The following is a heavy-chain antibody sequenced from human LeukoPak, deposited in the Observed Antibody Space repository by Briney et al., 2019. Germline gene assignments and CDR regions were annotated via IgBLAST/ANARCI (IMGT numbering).Heavy chain of an antibody. J-gene: IGHJ4*02. V-gene: IGHV5-51*01. CDR1: GYTFTHFW. CDR3: ARLTGVAGFDY. D-gene: IGHD6-19*01. Sequence: GESLKISCKGSGYTFTHFWIGWVRQVPGKGLEWMGIIYPGDSDTRYSPSFQGQVTISADKSISTAYLQWSSLKASDTAMYYCARLTGVAGFDYWGQGTLVTVSS. CDR2: IYPGDSDT.